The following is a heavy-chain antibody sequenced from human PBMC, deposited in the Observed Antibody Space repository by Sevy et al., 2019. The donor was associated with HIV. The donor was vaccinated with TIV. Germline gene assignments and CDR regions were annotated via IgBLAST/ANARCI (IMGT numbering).Heavy chain of an antibody. J-gene: IGHJ3*02. D-gene: IGHD1-26*01. CDR1: GFSFKNVW. V-gene: IGHV3-15*01. Sequence: GGSLRLSCAGSGFSFKNVWMTWVRQTPGKGLEWVGHAKRKSDGGSIDYGSPVNGRFTISRVDSKDKLYLQMSSLKTEDTGVYYCATVLGAGAAGAFEIWGQGTMVTVSS. CDR3: ATVLGAGAAGAFEI. CDR2: AKRKSDGGSI.